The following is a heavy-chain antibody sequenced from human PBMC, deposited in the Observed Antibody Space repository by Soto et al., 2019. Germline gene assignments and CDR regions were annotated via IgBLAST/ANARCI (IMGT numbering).Heavy chain of an antibody. J-gene: IGHJ4*02. CDR2: ISYDGSNK. D-gene: IGHD1-20*01. V-gene: IGHV3-30*18. Sequence: QVQLVESGGGVVQPGRSLRLSCAASGFTFSSYGMHWVRQAPGKGLEWVAGISYDGSNKYYADSVKGRFTISRDNSKNTLYLQMSSLRAEDTAVYYCAKDWAADNDYLGQGTLVTVSS. CDR3: AKDWAADNDY. CDR1: GFTFSSYG.